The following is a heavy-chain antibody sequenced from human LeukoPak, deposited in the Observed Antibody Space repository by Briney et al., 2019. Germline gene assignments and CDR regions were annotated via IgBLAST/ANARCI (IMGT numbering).Heavy chain of an antibody. CDR1: GFTFSSYS. D-gene: IGHD2-2*01. CDR2: ISSSSSYI. J-gene: IGHJ3*02. V-gene: IGHV3-21*01. Sequence: PGGSLRLSCAASGFTFSSYSMNWVRQAPGKGLEWVSSISSSSSYIYYADSVKGRFTISRDNAKNSLYLQMNSLRAEDTAVYYCARVVSSPGSDAFDIWGQGTMVTVSS. CDR3: ARVVSSPGSDAFDI.